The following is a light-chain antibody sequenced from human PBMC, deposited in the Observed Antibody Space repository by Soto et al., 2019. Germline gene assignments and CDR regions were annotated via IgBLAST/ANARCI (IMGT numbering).Light chain of an antibody. Sequence: QSALTQPPSASGSPGQSVTISCTGTSRDVGAYDSVSWYQQNPGKAPKLMVYEVSKRPSGVPDRFSGSKSGNTASLTVSGLQADDEADYYCSSYGGGTITLFGGGTKLTVL. J-gene: IGLJ2*01. V-gene: IGLV2-8*01. CDR1: SRDVGAYDS. CDR2: EVS. CDR3: SSYGGGTITL.